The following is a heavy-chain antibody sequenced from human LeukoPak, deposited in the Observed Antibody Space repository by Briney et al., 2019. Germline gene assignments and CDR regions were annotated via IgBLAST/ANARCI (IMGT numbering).Heavy chain of an antibody. J-gene: IGHJ4*02. CDR3: ARGLVVGATDYFDY. CDR1: GGTFSSYA. V-gene: IGHV1-69*01. D-gene: IGHD2-15*01. CDR2: IIPIFGTV. Sequence: ASVKVSCKASGGTFSSYAISWVRQAPGQGLEWMGGIIPIFGTVNYAQKFQGRVTITADESTSTAYMELSSLRSEDTAVYYCARGLVVGATDYFDYWGQGTLVTVSS.